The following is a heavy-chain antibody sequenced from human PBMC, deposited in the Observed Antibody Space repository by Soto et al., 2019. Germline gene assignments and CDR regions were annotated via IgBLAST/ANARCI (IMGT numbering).Heavy chain of an antibody. Sequence: EVQLLESGGGLVQPGGSLRLSCAASGFTFSSYAMSWVRQAPGKGLEWVSAISGSGGSTYYADSVKGRFTISRDNSKNTLYLQMNSLRAEDTAVYYCAKLPTVVTFDYYYYGMDVWGQGTTVTVSS. CDR3: AKLPTVVTFDYYYYGMDV. CDR2: ISGSGGST. V-gene: IGHV3-23*01. CDR1: GFTFSSYA. J-gene: IGHJ6*02. D-gene: IGHD4-17*01.